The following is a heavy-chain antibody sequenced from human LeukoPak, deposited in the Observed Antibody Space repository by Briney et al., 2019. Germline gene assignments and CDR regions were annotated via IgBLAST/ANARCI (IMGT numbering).Heavy chain of an antibody. D-gene: IGHD3-22*01. J-gene: IGHJ4*02. CDR3: ARGLRHGADYYDSSDTRD. CDR2: TYYRTKWYN. CDR1: GDSVSSNSAA. V-gene: IGHV6-1*01. Sequence: SQTLSLTCAISGDSVSSNSAAWTWIRQSPSRGLEWLGRTYYRTKWYNDYAESVKSRITINPDTFKNQFSLQLNSVTPEDTAVYYCARGLRHGADYYDSSDTRDWGQGTLVTVSS.